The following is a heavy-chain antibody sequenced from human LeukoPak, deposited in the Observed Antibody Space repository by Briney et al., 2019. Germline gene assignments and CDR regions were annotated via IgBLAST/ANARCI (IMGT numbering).Heavy chain of an antibody. CDR1: GGSISSYY. Sequence: SETLSLTCTVSGGSISSYYWSWIRQPPGKGLEWIGYIYYSGSTNYNPSLKSRVTISVNTSKNQFSLKLSSVTAADTAVYYCARVAVGYYVDYWGQGTLVTVSS. CDR3: ARVAVGYYVDY. CDR2: IYYSGST. V-gene: IGHV4-59*01. D-gene: IGHD3-22*01. J-gene: IGHJ4*02.